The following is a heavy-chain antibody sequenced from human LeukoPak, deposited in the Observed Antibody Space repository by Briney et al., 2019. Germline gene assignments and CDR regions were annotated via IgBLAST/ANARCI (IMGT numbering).Heavy chain of an antibody. CDR1: GYSISSGYY. J-gene: IGHJ4*02. V-gene: IGHV4-38-2*02. Sequence: SETLSLTCTVSGYSISSGYYWGWIRQPPGRGLEWIGSIYHSGSTYYNPSLKSRVTISVDTSKNQFSLKLSSVTAADTAVYYCANGGGYSSGWYAKFDYWGQGTLVTVSS. CDR3: ANGGGYSSGWYAKFDY. D-gene: IGHD6-19*01. CDR2: IYHSGST.